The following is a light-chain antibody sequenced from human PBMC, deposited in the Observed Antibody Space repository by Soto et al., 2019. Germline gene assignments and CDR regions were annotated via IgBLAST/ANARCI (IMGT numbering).Light chain of an antibody. CDR1: QSVGRN. J-gene: IGKJ1*01. CDR2: GAS. V-gene: IGKV3-15*01. Sequence: EIVITQSPATLSVSPGERATLSCRASQSVGRNLAWYQQKPGQAPRLLIYGASTRATGIPARFSGSGSGTEFTLTISSLQSEDFAIYFCQQYNNWPPDRTFGQGTKVEIK. CDR3: QQYNNWPPDRT.